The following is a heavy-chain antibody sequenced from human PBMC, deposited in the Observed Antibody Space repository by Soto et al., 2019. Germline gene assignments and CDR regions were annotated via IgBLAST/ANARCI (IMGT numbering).Heavy chain of an antibody. Sequence: PGGSLRLSCAASGFTFSSYSMNWVRQAPGKGLEWVSSISSSSSYIYYADSVKGRFTIPRDNAKNSLYLQMNSLRAEDTAVYYCARPYGSGSYETYFDYWGQGTLVTVSS. V-gene: IGHV3-21*01. J-gene: IGHJ4*02. D-gene: IGHD3-10*01. CDR3: ARPYGSGSYETYFDY. CDR1: GFTFSSYS. CDR2: ISSSSSYI.